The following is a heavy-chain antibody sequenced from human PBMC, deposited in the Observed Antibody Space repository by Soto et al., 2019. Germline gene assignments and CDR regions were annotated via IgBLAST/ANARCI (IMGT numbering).Heavy chain of an antibody. CDR3: ARAFWAVAGTRYFDY. CDR1: GFTFSNYA. V-gene: IGHV3-23*01. Sequence: GGSLRLSCTASGFTFSNYAMSWVRQAPGKGLEWVSVMSGSGGSTYYADSVKGRFTISRDNSKNTVYLQMNSLRAEDTAVYYCARAFWAVAGTRYFDYWGQGTLVTSPQ. CDR2: MSGSGGST. D-gene: IGHD6-19*01. J-gene: IGHJ4*02.